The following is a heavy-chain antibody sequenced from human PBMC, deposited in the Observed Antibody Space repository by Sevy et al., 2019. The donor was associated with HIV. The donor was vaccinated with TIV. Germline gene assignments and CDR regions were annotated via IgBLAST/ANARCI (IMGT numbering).Heavy chain of an antibody. V-gene: IGHV3-33*01. CDR2: IWYDGSNK. CDR3: AREAHYGSGSYYYYYYGMDV. D-gene: IGHD3-10*01. J-gene: IGHJ6*02. CDR1: GFTFSSYG. Sequence: GSLRLSCAASGFTFSSYGMHWVRQAPGKGLEWVAVIWYDGSNKYYADSVKGRFTISRDNSKNTLYLQMNSLRAEDTAVYYCAREAHYGSGSYYYYYYGMDVWGQGTTVTVSS.